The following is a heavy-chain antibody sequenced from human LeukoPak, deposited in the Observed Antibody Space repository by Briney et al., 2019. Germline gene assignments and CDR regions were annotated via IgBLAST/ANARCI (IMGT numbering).Heavy chain of an antibody. Sequence: SETLSLTCTVSGGSISSYYWSWIRQPPGKGLEWIGYIYYSGSTNHNPSLKSRVTISVDTSKNQFSLKLSSVTAADTAVYYCARPSDYDSSGYYAFDIWGQGTMVTVSS. CDR1: GGSISSYY. J-gene: IGHJ3*02. CDR3: ARPSDYDSSGYYAFDI. D-gene: IGHD3-22*01. CDR2: IYYSGST. V-gene: IGHV4-59*08.